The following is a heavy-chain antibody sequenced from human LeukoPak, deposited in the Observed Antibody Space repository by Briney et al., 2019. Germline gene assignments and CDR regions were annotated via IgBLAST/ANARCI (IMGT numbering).Heavy chain of an antibody. CDR2: IQQDGSEK. CDR1: GFTFNYYW. J-gene: IGHJ4*02. D-gene: IGHD3-10*01. CDR3: ARVRKRRTRGVMDPLDY. V-gene: IGHV3-7*01. Sequence: GGSLRLSCAASGFTFNYYWLTWVRQAPGRGREGVANIQQDGSEKYYVDSVKGRFIISRDNAKNSLYLQMNSLRAEDTAVYYCARVRKRRTRGVMDPLDYWGQGTLVTVSS.